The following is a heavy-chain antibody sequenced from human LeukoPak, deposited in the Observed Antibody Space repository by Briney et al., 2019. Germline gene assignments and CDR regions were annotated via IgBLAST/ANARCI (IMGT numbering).Heavy chain of an antibody. CDR1: GGSISSSTYY. D-gene: IGHD3-22*01. V-gene: IGHV4-39*01. CDR3: ARRSDSSGLY. Sequence: PETLSLTCTVPGGSISSSTYYCGCIRHPPGNGVEWFGSIYYSGSTYYNPSLKGRVTISVDTSKNQFSLKLSSVTAADTAVYYCARRSDSSGLYWGKGTLVTVSS. J-gene: IGHJ4*02. CDR2: IYYSGST.